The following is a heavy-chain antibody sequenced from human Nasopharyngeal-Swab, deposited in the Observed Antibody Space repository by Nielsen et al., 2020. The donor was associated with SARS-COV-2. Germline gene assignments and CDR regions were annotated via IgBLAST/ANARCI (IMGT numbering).Heavy chain of an antibody. CDR3: ARGQYYYDSSGYHMDV. CDR1: GYTFTGYY. Sequence: ASVKVSCKASGYTFTGYYMHWVRQAPGQGLEWMGWINPNSGGTNYAQKFQGRVTMTRDTSISTAYMELSRLRSDDTAVYYCARGQYYYDSSGYHMDVWGQRTTVTVSS. J-gene: IGHJ6*02. V-gene: IGHV1-2*02. D-gene: IGHD3-22*01. CDR2: INPNSGGT.